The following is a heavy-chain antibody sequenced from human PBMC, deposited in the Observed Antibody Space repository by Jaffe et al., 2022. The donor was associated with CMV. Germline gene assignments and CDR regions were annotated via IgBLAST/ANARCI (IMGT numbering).Heavy chain of an antibody. Sequence: QVQLVQSGAEVKKPESSVKVSCKTSAGTFYNYAFSWVRQAPGQGLEWVGGIIPLFNTTTYAQKFQGRVTIRADESTSTVYMELSSLRSEDTAVYYCAGDKARDPDYFETDLWGQGTTVTVSS. CDR2: IIPLFNTT. J-gene: IGHJ6*02. CDR1: AGTFYNYA. CDR3: AGDKARDPDYFETDL. V-gene: IGHV1-69*01.